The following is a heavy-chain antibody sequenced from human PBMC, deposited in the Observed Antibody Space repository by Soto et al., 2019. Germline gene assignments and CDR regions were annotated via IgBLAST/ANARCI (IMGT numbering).Heavy chain of an antibody. CDR1: GGTFSSYA. CDR3: ARGGDYDILTGLFDY. Sequence: ASVKVSCKASGGTFSSYAISWVRQAPGQGLEWMGGIIPIFGTANYAQKFQGRVTITADESTSTAYMELSSLRSEDTAVYYCARGGDYDILTGLFDYWGQGTLVTVSS. CDR2: IIPIFGTA. J-gene: IGHJ4*02. D-gene: IGHD3-9*01. V-gene: IGHV1-69*13.